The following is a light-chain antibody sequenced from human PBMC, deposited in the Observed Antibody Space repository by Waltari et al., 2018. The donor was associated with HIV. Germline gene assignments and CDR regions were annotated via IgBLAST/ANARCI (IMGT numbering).Light chain of an antibody. CDR1: SSEVGGYNY. V-gene: IGLV2-11*01. CDR2: DVT. Sequence: QSALTQPRSVSGSPGQSVTIPCTGTSSEVGGYNYVSCYQQHPGNAPKLMIYDVTQRPSGVPDRFSGSKSGNTASLTISGLQAEDEADYYCCSYAGSYTYVFGTGTKVTVL. J-gene: IGLJ1*01. CDR3: CSYAGSYTYV.